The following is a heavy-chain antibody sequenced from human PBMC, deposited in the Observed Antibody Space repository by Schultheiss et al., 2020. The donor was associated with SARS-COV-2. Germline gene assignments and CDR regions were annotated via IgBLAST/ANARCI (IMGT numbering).Heavy chain of an antibody. V-gene: IGHV4-59*08. D-gene: IGHD3-10*01. CDR2: IYYSGST. CDR3: ARREVRGVIMD. J-gene: IGHJ4*02. CDR1: GGSFSGYY. Sequence: SETLSLTCAVYGGSFSGYYWSWIRQPPGKGLEWIGYIYYSGSTYYNPSLKSRVSISVDTSKKQFSLKLSSVTAADTAVYYCARREVRGVIMDWGQGTLVTVSS.